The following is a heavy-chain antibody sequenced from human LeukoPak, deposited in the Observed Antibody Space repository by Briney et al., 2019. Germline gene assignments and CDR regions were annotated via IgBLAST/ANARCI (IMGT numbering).Heavy chain of an antibody. CDR3: ARASITMVRGVLDP. Sequence: GASVKVSCKASGYTFTSYGISWVRQASGQGLEWMGWISAYNGNTNYAQKLQGRVTMTTDTSTSTAYMELRSLRSDDTAVYYGARASITMVRGVLDPWGQGTLVTVSS. CDR2: ISAYNGNT. V-gene: IGHV1-18*04. D-gene: IGHD3-10*01. J-gene: IGHJ5*02. CDR1: GYTFTSYG.